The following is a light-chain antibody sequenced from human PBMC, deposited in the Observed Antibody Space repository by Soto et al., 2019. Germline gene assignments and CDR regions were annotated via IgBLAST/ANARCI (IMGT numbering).Light chain of an antibody. J-gene: IGKJ4*01. V-gene: IGKV1-33*01. CDR3: QQYDNLPIT. Sequence: DIQMTQSTSSLSASVGDRVTITCQASQNIRTYLNWYQQKSGEAPRLVIYDGTSLETGVPSRISGSGSATHFTLTITSLQPEDFATYFCQQYDNLPITFGGGTRV. CDR1: QNIRTY. CDR2: DGT.